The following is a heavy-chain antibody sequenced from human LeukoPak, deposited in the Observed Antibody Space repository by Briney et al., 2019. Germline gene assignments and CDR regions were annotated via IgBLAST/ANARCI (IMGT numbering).Heavy chain of an antibody. CDR3: ASGASSSGYSSSWLSYFDY. Sequence: SETLSLTCTVSGGSISSYYWSWIRQPPGKGLEWIGYIYYSGSTKYNPSLKSRVTISVDTSKNQFSLKLSSVTAADTAVYYCASGASSSGYSSSWLSYFDYWGQGTLVTVSS. D-gene: IGHD6-13*01. CDR2: IYYSGST. V-gene: IGHV4-59*01. CDR1: GGSISSYY. J-gene: IGHJ4*02.